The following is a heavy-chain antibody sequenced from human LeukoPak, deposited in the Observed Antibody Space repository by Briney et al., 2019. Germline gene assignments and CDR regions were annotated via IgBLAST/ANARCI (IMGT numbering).Heavy chain of an antibody. V-gene: IGHV3-23*01. J-gene: IGHJ4*02. D-gene: IGHD6-19*01. Sequence: GGSLRLSCAASGFTFSNYAMTWVRQAPGKGLEWVSTISGGAGSTYYADSVEGRFTISRDNSKNTLYLQMNSLRAEDTAVYYCAKALVRGWYEAGTRGNDYWGQGTLVTASS. CDR2: ISGGAGST. CDR3: AKALVRGWYEAGTRGNDY. CDR1: GFTFSNYA.